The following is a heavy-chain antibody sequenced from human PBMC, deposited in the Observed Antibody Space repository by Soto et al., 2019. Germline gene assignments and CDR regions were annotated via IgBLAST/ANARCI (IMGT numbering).Heavy chain of an antibody. CDR3: VRMVARYSGSSGWIDP. V-gene: IGHV4-39*01. D-gene: IGHD6-6*01. CDR1: GDSISSTRHY. CDR2: IYYAGAT. J-gene: IGHJ5*02. Sequence: SETLSLTCSVSGDSISSTRHYWVWIRQPPGKGLDWIGSIYYAGATYYNPSLKTRVSISVDTSKNQFSLRLTSVTAADTAVYFCVRMVARYSGSSGWIDPWGQGTLVTVSS.